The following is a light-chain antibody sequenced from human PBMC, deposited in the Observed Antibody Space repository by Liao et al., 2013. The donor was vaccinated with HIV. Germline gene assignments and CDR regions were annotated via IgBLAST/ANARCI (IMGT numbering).Light chain of an antibody. J-gene: IGLJ2*01. CDR2: QDS. V-gene: IGLV3-1*01. CDR1: KLGDKY. Sequence: SYELTQPPSVSVSPGQTASIACSGDKLGDKYANWYQHKPGQSPVLLIYQDSLRPSGIPERFSGSNSGNTATLTISGTQAMDAADYYCQAWDTSTACVVFGGRDQADRP. CDR3: QAWDTSTACVV.